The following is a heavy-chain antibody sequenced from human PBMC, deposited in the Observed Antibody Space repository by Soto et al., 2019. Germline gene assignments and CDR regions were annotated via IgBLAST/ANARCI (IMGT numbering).Heavy chain of an antibody. Sequence: GSLRLSCTTSGFTFNTYGMHWVRQAPGKGLEWVAIIWSTGGDTYYPGSVKGRFTISRENAKNSLYLQMNSLRAEDTAVCYCARASSQYYDILTGYYTPHYYYGMDVWGQGTTVTVSS. V-gene: IGHV3-13*01. J-gene: IGHJ6*02. D-gene: IGHD3-9*01. CDR1: GFTFNTYG. CDR2: IWSTGGDT. CDR3: ARASSQYYDILTGYYTPHYYYGMDV.